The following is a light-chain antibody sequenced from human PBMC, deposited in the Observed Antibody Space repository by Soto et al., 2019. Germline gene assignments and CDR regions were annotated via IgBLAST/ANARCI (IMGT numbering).Light chain of an antibody. Sequence: QSALTQPASVSGSPGQSITISCTGSSSDIGGYNHVSWYQQHPGKAPKFMIYDVSNRPSGVSNRFSASKSGNTASLTISGLQAEDEADYYCSSYASSDSYVFGTGTKVTGL. CDR1: SSDIGGYNH. CDR3: SSYASSDSYV. CDR2: DVS. V-gene: IGLV2-14*01. J-gene: IGLJ1*01.